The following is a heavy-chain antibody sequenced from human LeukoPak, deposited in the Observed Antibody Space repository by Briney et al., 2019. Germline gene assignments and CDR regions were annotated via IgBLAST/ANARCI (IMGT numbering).Heavy chain of an antibody. V-gene: IGHV3-23*01. CDR2: MSGSGDTI. D-gene: IGHD5-24*01. J-gene: IGHJ3*02. CDR3: ASPQNYLDAFDI. CDR1: GFTFSSYA. Sequence: GGSLRLSCAASGFTFSSYAMSWVRQVPGKGLEWVSVMSGSGDTIQYADSVNGRFTISRDNSNNRLYLQMNSLRAEDTAGYFCASPQNYLDAFDIWGQGTTVIVSS.